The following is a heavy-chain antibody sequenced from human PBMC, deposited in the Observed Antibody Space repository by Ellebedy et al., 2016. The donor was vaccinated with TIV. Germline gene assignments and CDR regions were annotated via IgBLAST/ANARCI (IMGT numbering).Heavy chain of an antibody. CDR1: GGSISSYY. Sequence: SETLSLTCTVSGGSISSYYWSWIRQPPGKGLEWIGYIYYSGSTNYNPSLKSRVTISVDTSKNQFSLKLSSVTAADTAVYYCATVGTRLGRVIREDFQHWGQGTLVTVSS. CDR2: IYYSGST. CDR3: ATVGTRLGRVIREDFQH. J-gene: IGHJ1*01. V-gene: IGHV4-59*01. D-gene: IGHD1-1*01.